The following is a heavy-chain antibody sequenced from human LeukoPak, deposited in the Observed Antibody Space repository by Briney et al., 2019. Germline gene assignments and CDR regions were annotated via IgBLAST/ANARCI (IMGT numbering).Heavy chain of an antibody. V-gene: IGHV4-31*03. J-gene: IGHJ4*02. CDR1: GGSISSGDYY. CDR3: AREYCGGDCYSD. D-gene: IGHD2-21*02. CDR2: IYYSGST. Sequence: SETLSHTCTVSGGSISSGDYYWSWIRQHPGKGLEWIGYIYYSGSTYYNPSLKSRVTISVDTSKNQFSLKLSSVTAADTAVYYCAREYCGGDCYSDWGQGTLVTVSS.